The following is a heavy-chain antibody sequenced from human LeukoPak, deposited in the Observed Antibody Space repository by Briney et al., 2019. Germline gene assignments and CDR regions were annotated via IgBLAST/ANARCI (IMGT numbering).Heavy chain of an antibody. CDR1: GSTLRSYS. D-gene: IGHD6-13*01. V-gene: IGHV3-23*01. CDR3: AKGAGYSSNWNFDY. J-gene: IGHJ4*02. Sequence: GGSLRLSCVASGSTLRSYSMNWVRQAPGKGLEWVSAISGSGGSTYYADSVKGRFTISRDNSKNTLYLQMNSLRLEDTAGYYCAKGAGYSSNWNFDYWGQGTLVTVSS. CDR2: ISGSGGST.